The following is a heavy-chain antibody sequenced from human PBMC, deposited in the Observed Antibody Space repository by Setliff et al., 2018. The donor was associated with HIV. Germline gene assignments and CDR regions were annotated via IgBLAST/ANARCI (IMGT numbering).Heavy chain of an antibody. CDR3: AREVWSEDDN. Sequence: TGGSLRLSCAASGFTFSSYAMSWVRQTPGKGLEWVSFISSSAGSTYYSDSVKGRFTISRDNSKNMLYLQMNSLRAEDAAVYYCAREVWSEDDNWGQGTLVTVSS. CDR2: ISSSAGST. CDR1: GFTFSSYA. V-gene: IGHV3-23*01. D-gene: IGHD3-10*01. J-gene: IGHJ4*02.